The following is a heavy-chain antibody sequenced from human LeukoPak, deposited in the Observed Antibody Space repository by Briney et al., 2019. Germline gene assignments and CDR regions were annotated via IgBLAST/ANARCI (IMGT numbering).Heavy chain of an antibody. D-gene: IGHD5-12*01. J-gene: IGHJ4*02. CDR2: IIPILGIA. Sequence: GASVKVSCKASGGTFSSYAISWVRQAPGQGLEWMGRIIPILGIANYAQKFQGRVTITADKSTSTAYMELSSLRSEDTAVYYCARFLSHGATSGYWGQGTLVTVSS. CDR3: ARFLSHGATSGY. CDR1: GGTFSSYA. V-gene: IGHV1-69*04.